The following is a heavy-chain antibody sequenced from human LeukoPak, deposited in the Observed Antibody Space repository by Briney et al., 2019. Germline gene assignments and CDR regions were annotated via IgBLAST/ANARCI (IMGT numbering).Heavy chain of an antibody. V-gene: IGHV4-39*07. D-gene: IGHD4-17*01. Sequence: SETPSLTCTVSGGSISSSSYYWGWIRQPPGKGLEWIGSIYHSGSTYYNPSLKSRVTISVDTSKNQFSLKLSSVTAADTAVYYCATETTVTTYFDYWGQGTLVTVSS. CDR1: GGSISSSSYY. J-gene: IGHJ4*02. CDR3: ATETTVTTYFDY. CDR2: IYHSGST.